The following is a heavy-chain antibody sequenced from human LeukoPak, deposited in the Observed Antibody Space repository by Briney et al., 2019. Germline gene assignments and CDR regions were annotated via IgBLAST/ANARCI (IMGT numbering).Heavy chain of an antibody. J-gene: IGHJ6*03. CDR2: MNPNSGNT. D-gene: IGHD2-2*01. V-gene: IGHV1-8*03. Sequence: APVKVSCKASGYTFTSYDINWVRQATGQGLEWMGWMNPNSGNTGYAQKFQGRVTITRNTSISTAYMELSSLRSEDTAVYYCARGGASSTSYYYYYYYMDVWGKGTTVTVSS. CDR3: ARGGASSTSYYYYYYYMDV. CDR1: GYTFTSYD.